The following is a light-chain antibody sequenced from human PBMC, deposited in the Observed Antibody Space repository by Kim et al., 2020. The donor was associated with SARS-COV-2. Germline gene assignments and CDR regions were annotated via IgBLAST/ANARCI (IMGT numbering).Light chain of an antibody. CDR2: DVN. V-gene: IGLV2-14*03. CDR1: SSDVGGYKY. J-gene: IGLJ2*01. CDR3: ISYTSRNTVV. Sequence: QSVVTQPASVSGSPGQSITISCTGTSSDVGGYKYVSWYQQHPGKAPKLMIYDVNNRPSGVSNRFSGSQSGYTASLTISGLQAEDEADYYCISYTSRNTVVFGGGTQLTVL.